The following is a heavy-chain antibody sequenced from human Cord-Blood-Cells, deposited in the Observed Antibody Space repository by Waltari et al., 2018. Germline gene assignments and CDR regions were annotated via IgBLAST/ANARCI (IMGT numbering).Heavy chain of an antibody. D-gene: IGHD6-13*01. CDR1: GGTFSSYA. V-gene: IGHV1-69*09. CDR3: ARSRLRGSSSWYGY. Sequence: QVQLVQSGAEVKKPGSSVKVSCKASGGTFSSYAISWVRPAPGQGLEWMGRIIPILGIANYAQKFQGRVTITADKSTSTAYMELSSLRSEDTAVYYCARSRLRGSSSWYGYWGQGTLVTVSS. CDR2: IIPILGIA. J-gene: IGHJ4*02.